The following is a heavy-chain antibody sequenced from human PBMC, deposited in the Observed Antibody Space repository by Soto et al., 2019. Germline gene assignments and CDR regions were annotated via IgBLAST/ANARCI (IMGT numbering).Heavy chain of an antibody. V-gene: IGHV1-3*05. D-gene: IGHD2-15*01. CDR1: GYTFTSYA. Sequence: QVQLVQSGAEEKKPGASVKVSCKASGYTFTSYAMHWVRQAPGQRLEWMGWINAGNGNTKCSQKFQDRVTITRDTSASTPYMELSSLRSEDTAVYYCARGESVVGDYWGQGTLVTVSS. J-gene: IGHJ4*02. CDR2: INAGNGNT. CDR3: ARGESVVGDY.